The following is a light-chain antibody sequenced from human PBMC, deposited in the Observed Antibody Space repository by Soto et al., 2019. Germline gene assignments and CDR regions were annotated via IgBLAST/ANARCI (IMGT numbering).Light chain of an antibody. Sequence: EIVLTQSPATLSLSPGERAALSCRASQSVSSYLAWYQQKPGQAPRLLIYDASKRATGIPARFSGSGSGTDFALTISSLEPEDFAVYFFQQRSNWPSTFGGGTNVEI. CDR2: DAS. J-gene: IGKJ4*01. V-gene: IGKV3-11*01. CDR3: QQRSNWPST. CDR1: QSVSSY.